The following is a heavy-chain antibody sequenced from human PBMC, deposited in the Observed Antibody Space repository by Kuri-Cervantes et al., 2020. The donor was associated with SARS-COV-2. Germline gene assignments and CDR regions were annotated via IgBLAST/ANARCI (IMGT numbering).Heavy chain of an antibody. Sequence: SETLSLTCAVYGGSFSGYYWSWIRQPPGKGLEWIGEINHSGSTNYNPSLKSRVTISVGTSKNQFSLKLSSVTAADTAVYHCARGRDYYDSSGYPDSEYFQHWGQGTLVTVSS. CDR1: GGSFSGYY. V-gene: IGHV4-34*01. J-gene: IGHJ1*01. CDR3: ARGRDYYDSSGYPDSEYFQH. D-gene: IGHD3-22*01. CDR2: INHSGST.